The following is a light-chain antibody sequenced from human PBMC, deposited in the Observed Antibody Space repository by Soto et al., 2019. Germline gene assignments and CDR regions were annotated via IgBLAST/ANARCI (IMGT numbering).Light chain of an antibody. CDR2: ATS. CDR1: QRISSW. CDR3: QQANSVPWT. Sequence: IQMTQSPSSVSASVADRVILTCRASQRISSWLAWYHQRPGKAPKLLIYATSTLETGVPSRFSGSGSGRDFTLTISSLQPEDLGTYFCQQANSVPWTFGQGTKVDIK. J-gene: IGKJ1*01. V-gene: IGKV1-12*01.